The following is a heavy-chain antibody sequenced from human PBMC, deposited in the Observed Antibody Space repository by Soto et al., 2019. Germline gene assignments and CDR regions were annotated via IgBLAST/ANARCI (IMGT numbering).Heavy chain of an antibody. D-gene: IGHD1-26*01. CDR1: GFTFSRYA. Sequence: EVPLLESGGGLVQPGGSLRLSCAASGFTFSRYAMRWVRQAPVPGLEWVSAISGSGGSTYYADSVKGRLTISRDNSKNTLYLQMNSLRAEDTAVDYCARRGSGSYYDYWGQGTLVTVSS. CDR3: ARRGSGSYYDY. CDR2: ISGSGGST. J-gene: IGHJ4*02. V-gene: IGHV3-23*01.